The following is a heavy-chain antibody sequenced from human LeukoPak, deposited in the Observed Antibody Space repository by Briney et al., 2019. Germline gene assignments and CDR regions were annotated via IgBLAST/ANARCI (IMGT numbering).Heavy chain of an antibody. J-gene: IGHJ4*02. CDR3: ARDRRDILTGYYQHIDY. CDR1: GYTFTSYG. D-gene: IGHD3-9*01. Sequence: GASVKVSCKASGYTFTSYGISWVRQAPGQGLEWKGWISAYNGNTNYAQKLQGRVTMTTDTSTSTAYMELRSLRSDDTAVYYCARDRRDILTGYYQHIDYWGQGTLVTVSS. CDR2: ISAYNGNT. V-gene: IGHV1-18*01.